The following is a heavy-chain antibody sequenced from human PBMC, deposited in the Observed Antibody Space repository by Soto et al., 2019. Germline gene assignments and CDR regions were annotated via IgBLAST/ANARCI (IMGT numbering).Heavy chain of an antibody. D-gene: IGHD5-12*01. V-gene: IGHV5-51*01. CDR2: IYPGDSDT. CDR3: ARLATRPGYYYYCMDV. CDR1: GYSFTSYW. J-gene: IGHJ6*01. Sequence: GDSLKISCKGSGYSFTSYWIGWVRQMPGKGLEWMGIIYPGDSDTRYSPSFQGQVTISADKSISTAYLQWSSLKASDTAMYYCARLATRPGYYYYCMDVWRKGTTGAVAS.